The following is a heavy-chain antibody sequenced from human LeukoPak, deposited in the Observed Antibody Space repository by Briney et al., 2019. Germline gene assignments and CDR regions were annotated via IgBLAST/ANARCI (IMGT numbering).Heavy chain of an antibody. CDR1: GYTFTGYY. J-gene: IGHJ6*02. D-gene: IGHD4-17*01. CDR3: ARHTVTTEPYYYYGMDV. Sequence: ASVKVSCRASGYTFTGYYMHWVRQAPGQGLEWMGWINPNSGGTNYAQKFQGWVTMTRDTSISTAYMELSRLRSDDTAVYYCARHTVTTEPYYYYGMDVWGQGTTVTVSS. V-gene: IGHV1-2*04. CDR2: INPNSGGT.